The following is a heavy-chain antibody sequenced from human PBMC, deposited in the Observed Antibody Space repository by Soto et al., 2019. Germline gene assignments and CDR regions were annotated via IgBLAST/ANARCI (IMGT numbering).Heavy chain of an antibody. J-gene: IGHJ4*02. CDR3: AREEQWLGVEF. D-gene: IGHD6-19*01. CDR1: GFTFTAYY. V-gene: IGHV1-2*02. CDR2: INPNSGAT. Sequence: ASVKVSCKASGFTFTAYYIHWLRQAPGQGPEWMGWINPNSGATNYAQKFQGRVTMTRDTSISTAYMELRRLRSDDTAVFYCAREEQWLGVEFWGQGTLVTVSS.